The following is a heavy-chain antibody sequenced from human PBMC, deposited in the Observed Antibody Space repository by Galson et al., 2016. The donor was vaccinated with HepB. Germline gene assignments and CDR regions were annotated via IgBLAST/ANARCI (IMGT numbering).Heavy chain of an antibody. Sequence: ETLSLTCTVSGGSISSSHYYCGWIRQPPGKGLEWIGNVYYSGSTYYNPSLKSRVTISVDTSKNQFSLKLTSVTAADTAVYYCATYLGGIVKASDYWGQGTLVTVSS. CDR3: ATYLGGIVKASDY. D-gene: IGHD3-16*01. J-gene: IGHJ4*02. CDR1: GGSISSSHYY. V-gene: IGHV4-39*01. CDR2: VYYSGST.